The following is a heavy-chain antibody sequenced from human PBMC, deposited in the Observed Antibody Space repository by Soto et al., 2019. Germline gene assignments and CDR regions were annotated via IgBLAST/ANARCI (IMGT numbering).Heavy chain of an antibody. CDR2: IWYDGSNK. V-gene: IGHV3-33*01. J-gene: IGHJ4*02. D-gene: IGHD6-19*01. Sequence: ESGGGVVQPGRSLRLSCAASGFTFSSYGMHWVRQAPGKGLEWVAVIWYDGSNKYYADSVKGRFTISRDNSKNTLYLQMNSLRAEDTAVYYCARDWHYSSGWRFDYWGQGTLVTVSS. CDR1: GFTFSSYG. CDR3: ARDWHYSSGWRFDY.